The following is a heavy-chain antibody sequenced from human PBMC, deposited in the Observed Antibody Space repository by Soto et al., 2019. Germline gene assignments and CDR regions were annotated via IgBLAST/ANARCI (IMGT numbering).Heavy chain of an antibody. CDR2: ISGSGGST. CDR1: GFTFSSYA. CDR3: ASYPRYDSSGYSPGY. V-gene: IGHV3-23*01. J-gene: IGHJ4*02. Sequence: GGSLRLSCAASGFTFSSYAMSWVRQAPGKGLEWVSAISGSGGSTYYADSVKGRFTISRDNSKNTLYLQMNSLRAEDTAVYYCASYPRYDSSGYSPGYWGQGTLVTVSS. D-gene: IGHD3-22*01.